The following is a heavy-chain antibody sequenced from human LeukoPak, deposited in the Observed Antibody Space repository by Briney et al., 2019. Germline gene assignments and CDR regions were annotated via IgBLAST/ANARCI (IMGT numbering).Heavy chain of an antibody. Sequence: GGSLRLSSAAAGFTFSDYYMSWIRQAPGKGLEWVSYISSSSSYTNYADSVKGRFTISRDNTKNSLYLQMNSLRAEDTAVYYCARDTYYYGMDVWGKGTTVTVSS. J-gene: IGHJ6*04. V-gene: IGHV3-11*06. CDR2: ISSSSSYT. CDR1: GFTFSDYY. CDR3: ARDTYYYGMDV.